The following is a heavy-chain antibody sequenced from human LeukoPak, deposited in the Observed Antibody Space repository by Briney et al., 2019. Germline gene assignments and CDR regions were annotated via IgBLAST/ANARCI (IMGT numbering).Heavy chain of an antibody. CDR2: FDPEDGET. Sequence: ASVKVSCKVSGYTLTELSMHWVRQAPGKGLEWMGGFDPEDGETIYAQKFQGRVTMTEDTSTDTAYMELRSLRSEGTAVYYCATNPHYYDSSGYSSWGQGTLVTVSS. V-gene: IGHV1-24*01. J-gene: IGHJ4*02. CDR3: ATNPHYYDSSGYSS. CDR1: GYTLTELS. D-gene: IGHD3-22*01.